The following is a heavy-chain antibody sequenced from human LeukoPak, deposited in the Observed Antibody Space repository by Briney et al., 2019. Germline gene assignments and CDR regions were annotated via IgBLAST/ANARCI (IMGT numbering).Heavy chain of an antibody. V-gene: IGHV4-34*01. CDR3: ARGRTYTYGH. Sequence: PSETLSLTCAVYGGSFSGYYCGWIRQPPGKGLEWIGEIDHRGKTKYNKSLKSRLTISIDTPKNQISLKLTSVTAADSAVYYCARGRTYTYGHWGQGTLVTVSS. CDR1: GGSFSGYY. D-gene: IGHD5-18*01. CDR2: IDHRGKT. J-gene: IGHJ4*02.